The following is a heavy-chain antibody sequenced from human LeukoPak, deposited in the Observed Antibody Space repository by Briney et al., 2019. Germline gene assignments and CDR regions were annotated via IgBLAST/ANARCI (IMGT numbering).Heavy chain of an antibody. D-gene: IGHD3-3*01. CDR3: AKDALRHYDFYYFDY. Sequence: PGGSLRLSCAASGFTFSSYAMHWVRQAPGKGLEWEAVVWYDGVKKYYLDSVEGRFTVSSANSRNTLYLQMDSLSAEDTAVYFCAKDALRHYDFYYFDYWGQGTSVIVSS. V-gene: IGHV3-33*06. CDR1: GFTFSSYA. J-gene: IGHJ4*02. CDR2: VWYDGVKK.